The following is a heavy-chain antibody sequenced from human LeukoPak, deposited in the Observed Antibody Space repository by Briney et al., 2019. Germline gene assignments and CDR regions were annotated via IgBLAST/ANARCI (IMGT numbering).Heavy chain of an antibody. CDR1: GLTVSSNY. V-gene: IGHV3-53*01. CDR2: INSGGST. J-gene: IGHJ3*02. CDR3: AIGGDSNGSVRSPFDI. Sequence: GGSLRLSCAASGLTVSSNYMIRVRRGPGKDLEWVSVINSGGSTYYAGSVKGRFTISRDNSKNTLYLQMDSLRAEDTAVYYCAIGGDSNGSVRSPFDIWGQGTMVTVSS. D-gene: IGHD3-22*01.